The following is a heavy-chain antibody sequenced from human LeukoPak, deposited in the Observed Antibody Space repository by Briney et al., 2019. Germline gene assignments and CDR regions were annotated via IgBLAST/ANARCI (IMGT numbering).Heavy chain of an antibody. CDR2: INHSGST. CDR3: ARAVQLERPPPLIGYYYMDV. D-gene: IGHD1-1*01. CDR1: GGSFSGYY. V-gene: IGHV4-34*01. J-gene: IGHJ6*03. Sequence: SETLSLTCAVDGGSFSGYYWSWIRQPPGKGLEWIGEINHSGSTNYNPSLKSRVTISLDKSKNQFSLKLNPVTAADTAVYYCARAVQLERPPPLIGYYYMDVWGKGTTVTVSS.